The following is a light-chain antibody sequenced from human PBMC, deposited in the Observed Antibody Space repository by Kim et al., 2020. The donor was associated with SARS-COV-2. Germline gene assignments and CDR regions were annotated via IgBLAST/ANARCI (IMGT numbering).Light chain of an antibody. J-gene: IGKJ2*01. V-gene: IGKV3-20*01. CDR2: GAS. CDR1: QSVSSSS. CDR3: QQYGSSPPYT. Sequence: LSPGERATLSCRASQSVSSSSLAWYQQKPGQAPRLLIYGASSRATGIPDRFSGSGSGTDFTLTISRLEPEDFAVYYCQQYGSSPPYTFGQGTKLEI.